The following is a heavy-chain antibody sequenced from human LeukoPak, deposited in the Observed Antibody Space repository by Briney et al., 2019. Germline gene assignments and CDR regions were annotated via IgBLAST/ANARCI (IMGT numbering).Heavy chain of an antibody. V-gene: IGHV4-59*01. J-gene: IGHJ6*03. Sequence: SETLSLTCTVSGGSISSYYWSWIRQPPGKGLEWIGYIYYSGSTNYNPSLKSRVTISVDTSKNQFSLKLSSVTAADTAVYYCARGRTDRYSRYYYYMDVWGKGTTVTVSS. CDR2: IYYSGST. CDR1: GGSISSYY. D-gene: IGHD6-13*01. CDR3: ARGRTDRYSRYYYYMDV.